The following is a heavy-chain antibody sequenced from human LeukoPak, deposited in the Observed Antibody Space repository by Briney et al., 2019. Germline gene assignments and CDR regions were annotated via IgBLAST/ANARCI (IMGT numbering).Heavy chain of an antibody. CDR1: GYTFTGYY. Sequence: ASVKASCKASGYTFTGYYMHWVRQAPGQGLEWMGWINPNSGGTNYAQKFQGRVTMTRDTSISTAYMELSRLRSDDTAVYYCARLDYEGNYFDYWGQGTLVTVSS. J-gene: IGHJ4*02. CDR3: ARLDYEGNYFDY. CDR2: INPNSGGT. D-gene: IGHD4-17*01. V-gene: IGHV1-2*02.